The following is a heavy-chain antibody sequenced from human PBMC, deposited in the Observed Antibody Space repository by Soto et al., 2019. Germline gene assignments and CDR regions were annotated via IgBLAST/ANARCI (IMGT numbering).Heavy chain of an antibody. Sequence: ASVKVSCKASGYTFTSYAMHWVRQAPGQRLEWMGWINAGNGNTKYSQKFQGRVTINPDTSKNQFSLQLNSVTPEDTAVYYCARGSTTIASVATWDFDYWGHGTLVTVSS. CDR2: INAGNGNT. CDR3: ARGSTTIASVATWDFDY. V-gene: IGHV1-3*01. D-gene: IGHD6-13*01. CDR1: GYTFTSYA. J-gene: IGHJ4*01.